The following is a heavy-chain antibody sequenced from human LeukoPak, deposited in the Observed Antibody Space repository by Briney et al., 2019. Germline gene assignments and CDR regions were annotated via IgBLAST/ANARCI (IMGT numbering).Heavy chain of an antibody. CDR2: ISWNSGSI. J-gene: IGHJ4*02. Sequence: PGGSLRLSCAASGFTFSSYSMNWVRQAPGKGLEWVSGISWNSGSIGYADSVKGRFTISRDNAKNSLYLQMNSLRAEDMALYYCAKVSGHYYFDYWGQGTLVTVSS. CDR1: GFTFSSYS. CDR3: AKVSGHYYFDY. V-gene: IGHV3-9*03. D-gene: IGHD6-25*01.